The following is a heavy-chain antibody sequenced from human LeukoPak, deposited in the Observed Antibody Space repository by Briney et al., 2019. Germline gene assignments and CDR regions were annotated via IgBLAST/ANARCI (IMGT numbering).Heavy chain of an antibody. CDR3: ARAAGPLAAPDF. V-gene: IGHV4-39*07. CDR2: IYYSGTT. D-gene: IGHD6-13*01. J-gene: IGHJ4*02. CDR1: GGSISSPNHD. Sequence: SETLSLTCSVSGGSISSPNHDWAWIRQPPGQGLEWIGSIYYSGTTYYNLPLKSRVTISVDTSKNQFSLKLSSVTAADTAVYYWARAAGPLAAPDFLGQGTPVTVSS.